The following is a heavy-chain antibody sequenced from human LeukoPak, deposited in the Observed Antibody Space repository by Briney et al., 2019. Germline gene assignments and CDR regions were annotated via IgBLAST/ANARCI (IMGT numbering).Heavy chain of an antibody. Sequence: GGSLRLSCAASGFPFSEYSMNWVRQAPGKGLEWVSYIDSSSTIYYADSVKGRFTISRDNAKNSLYLQLNSLRAEDTAIYYCARGPYDYGEYIDYWGQGTLVTVSS. J-gene: IGHJ4*02. V-gene: IGHV3-69-1*01. D-gene: IGHD4-17*01. CDR2: IDSSSTI. CDR3: ARGPYDYGEYIDY. CDR1: GFPFSEYS.